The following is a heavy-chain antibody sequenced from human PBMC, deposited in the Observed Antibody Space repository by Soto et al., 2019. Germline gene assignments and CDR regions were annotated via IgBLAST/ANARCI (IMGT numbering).Heavy chain of an antibody. D-gene: IGHD6-13*01. V-gene: IGHV3-23*01. CDR3: AKSGIATYYYYGMDV. CDR2: ISGSGGST. Sequence: GGSLRLSCAASGFTFSSYAMSWVRQAPGKGLEWVSAISGSGGSTYYADSVKGRFTISRDNSKNTLYLQMNSLRAEDTAVYYCAKSGIATYYYYGMDVWGQGTTVTVSS. J-gene: IGHJ6*02. CDR1: GFTFSSYA.